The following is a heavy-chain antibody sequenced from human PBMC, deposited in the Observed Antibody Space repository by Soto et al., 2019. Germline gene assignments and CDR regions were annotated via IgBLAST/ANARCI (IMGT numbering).Heavy chain of an antibody. CDR2: ISSNGGST. D-gene: IGHD6-19*01. Sequence: SCKASEYTFTSYAMHWVRQAPGKGLEYVSAISSNGGSTYYGNSVKGRFTISRDNSKNTLYLQMGSLRADDMAVYYCARDRGYSSGHPADVWGQGTTVTVSS. CDR1: EYTFTSYA. J-gene: IGHJ6*02. CDR3: ARDRGYSSGHPADV. V-gene: IGHV3-64*01.